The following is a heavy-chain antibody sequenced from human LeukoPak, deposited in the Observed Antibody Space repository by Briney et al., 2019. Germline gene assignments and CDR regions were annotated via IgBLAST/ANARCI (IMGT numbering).Heavy chain of an antibody. CDR1: GYTFTGYY. J-gene: IGHJ6*03. CDR3: ARGGLQTWYYYMDV. CDR2: INPNSGGT. V-gene: IGHV1-2*02. Sequence: ASVKVSCKASGYTFTGYYMHWVRQAPGQELEWMGWINPNSGGTNYAQKFQDRVTMTRDTSISTAYMELSRLRSDDTAVYYCARGGLQTWYYYMDVWGKGTTVTVSS.